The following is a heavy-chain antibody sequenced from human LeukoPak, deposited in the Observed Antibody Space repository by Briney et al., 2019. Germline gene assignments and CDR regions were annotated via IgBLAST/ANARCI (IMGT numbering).Heavy chain of an antibody. CDR3: ARDQYYYGSGSYLSYYFDY. J-gene: IGHJ4*02. V-gene: IGHV1-2*02. CDR1: DYTFTGYY. D-gene: IGHD3-10*01. CDR2: INPNSGGT. Sequence: ASVKVSCKASDYTFTGYYMHWVRQAPGQGLEWMGWINPNSGGTNYAQKFQGRVTMTRDTSISTAYMELSRLRSDDTAVYYCARDQYYYGSGSYLSYYFDYWGQGTLVTVSS.